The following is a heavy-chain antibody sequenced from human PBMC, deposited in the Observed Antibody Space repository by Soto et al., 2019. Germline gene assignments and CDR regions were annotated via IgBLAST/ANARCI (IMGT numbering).Heavy chain of an antibody. CDR3: TKAHRNFDY. CDR2: TSGSGGST. Sequence: GSLRLPWTVSGCTFSSHAGSWIRKTPGKGLEWVSATSGSGGSTYYADSVKGRFTISRDNSKNTLYLQMNSLRAEDTAVYYCTKAHRNFDYWGQGTLVTVSS. J-gene: IGHJ4*02. CDR1: GCTFSSHA. V-gene: IGHV3-23*01.